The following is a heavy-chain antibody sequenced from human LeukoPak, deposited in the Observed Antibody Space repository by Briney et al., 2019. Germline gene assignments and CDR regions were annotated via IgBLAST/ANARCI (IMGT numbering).Heavy chain of an antibody. CDR3: AKSGSGYYHYDY. CDR2: ITGSGGTT. J-gene: IGHJ4*02. D-gene: IGHD3-22*01. Sequence: PGGSLRLSCAASGFTVSSNYMSWVRQAPGKGLEWVSFITGSGGTTYYADSVKGRFTISRDNSKNTLYLQMNSLRAEDTAVYYCAKSGSGYYHYDYWGQGTLVTVSS. V-gene: IGHV3-23*01. CDR1: GFTVSSNY.